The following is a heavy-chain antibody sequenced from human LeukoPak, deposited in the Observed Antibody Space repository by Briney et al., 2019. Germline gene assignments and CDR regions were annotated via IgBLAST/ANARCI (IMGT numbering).Heavy chain of an antibody. J-gene: IGHJ4*02. Sequence: ASVKVSCKASGGTFSSYAISWVRQAPGQGLEWMGWISAYNGNTNYAQKLQGRVTMTTDTSTSTAYMELRSLRSDDTAVYYCARSRGYYDILTGYDYWGQGTLVTVSS. CDR3: ARSRGYYDILTGYDY. CDR1: GGTFSSYA. CDR2: ISAYNGNT. V-gene: IGHV1-18*01. D-gene: IGHD3-9*01.